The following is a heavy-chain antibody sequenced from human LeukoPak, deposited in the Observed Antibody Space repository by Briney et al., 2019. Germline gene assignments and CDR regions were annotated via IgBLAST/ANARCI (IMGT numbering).Heavy chain of an antibody. D-gene: IGHD3-16*02. CDR2: IYYSGST. Sequence: SETLSLTCTVSGGSISSYYWSWIRQPPGKGLEWIGYIYYSGSTNYNPSLKSRVTISVDTSKNQFSLKLSSVTAADTAVYYCARGRYVWGSYRSYYYMDVWGKGTTVTVSS. V-gene: IGHV4-59*12. J-gene: IGHJ6*03. CDR1: GGSISSYY. CDR3: ARGRYVWGSYRSYYYMDV.